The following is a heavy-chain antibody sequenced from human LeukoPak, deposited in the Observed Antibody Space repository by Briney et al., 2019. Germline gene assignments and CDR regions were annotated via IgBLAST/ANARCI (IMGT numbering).Heavy chain of an antibody. CDR2: IRYDGSNK. CDR3: AKRRGEDYLDY. V-gene: IGHV3-30*02. Sequence: GGSLRLSCAASGLTFSSFGMHWVRQAPGNGLEWVAFIRYDGSNKKYADAVTGRFTISRDNSKNTLYLQMSSLRAEDTAVYYCAKRRGEDYLDYWGQGTLVTVSS. D-gene: IGHD2-21*01. CDR1: GLTFSSFG. J-gene: IGHJ4*02.